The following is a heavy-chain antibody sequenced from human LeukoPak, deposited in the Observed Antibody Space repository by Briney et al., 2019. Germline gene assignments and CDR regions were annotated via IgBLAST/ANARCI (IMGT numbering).Heavy chain of an antibody. CDR3: ARDGGNCSGGSCYVS. J-gene: IGHJ5*02. Sequence: SVKVSCKASGYTFTGYYMHWVRQAPGQGLEWMGGIIPIFGTANYAQKFQGRVTITADKSTSTAYMELSSLRSEDTAVYYCARDGGNCSGGSCYVSWGQGTLVTVSS. D-gene: IGHD2-15*01. CDR1: GYTFTGYY. CDR2: IIPIFGTA. V-gene: IGHV1-69*06.